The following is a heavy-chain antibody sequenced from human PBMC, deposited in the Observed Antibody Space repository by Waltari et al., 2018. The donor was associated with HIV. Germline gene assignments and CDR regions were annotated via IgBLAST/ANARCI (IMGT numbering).Heavy chain of an antibody. D-gene: IGHD3-16*01. CDR1: GFTFSRSA. CDR2: ISRSGSTL. Sequence: VPVLVSGGGLVQPGGSLGLSWATSGFTFSRSALNWFSQAPGKGLEWVSYISRSGSTLYFAASVKGRFTMSRDNDKNSLYLRMNSLRAEDTAVYYCARAFMIRGTGAFDIWGQGTMVTVS. V-gene: IGHV3-48*03. J-gene: IGHJ3*02. CDR3: ARAFMIRGTGAFDI.